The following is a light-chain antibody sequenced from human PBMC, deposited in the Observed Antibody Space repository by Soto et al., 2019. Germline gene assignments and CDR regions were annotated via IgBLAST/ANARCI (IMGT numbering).Light chain of an antibody. J-gene: IGKJ1*01. CDR3: QQYNKWPPWT. CDR1: QSVSNN. Sequence: ILMTQSPATLSVSPGERATLSCRASQSVSNNLAWYQQKPGQAPRLLIYDASTRATGIPARFSGSGSGTEFPLTISGLQSEDFAVYYCQQYNKWPPWTFGQGTKVEIK. CDR2: DAS. V-gene: IGKV3-15*01.